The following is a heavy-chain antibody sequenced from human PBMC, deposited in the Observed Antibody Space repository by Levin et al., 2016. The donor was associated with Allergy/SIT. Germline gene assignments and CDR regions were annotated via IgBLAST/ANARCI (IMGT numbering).Heavy chain of an antibody. J-gene: IGHJ4*02. CDR3: AKDTYYASGSYYNFDY. CDR2: ISYDGSNK. D-gene: IGHD3-10*01. V-gene: IGHV3-30*18. Sequence: VRQAPGKGLEWVAVISYDGSNKYYADSVKGRFTISRDNSKNTLYLQMNSLRAEDTAVYYCAKDTYYASGSYYNFDYWGQGTLVTVSS.